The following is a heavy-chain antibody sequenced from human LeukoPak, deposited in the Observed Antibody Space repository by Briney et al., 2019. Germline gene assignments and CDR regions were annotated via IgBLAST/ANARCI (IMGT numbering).Heavy chain of an antibody. CDR2: IIPILGIA. Sequence: GSSVKVSCKASGGTFSSYAISWVRQAPGQGLEWMGRIIPILGIANYAQKFQGRVTITADKSTSTAYMELSSLRSEDTAVYYCARAYGSGRGPFDYWGQGTLVTVSS. CDR1: GGTFSSYA. CDR3: ARAYGSGRGPFDY. D-gene: IGHD3-10*01. J-gene: IGHJ4*02. V-gene: IGHV1-69*04.